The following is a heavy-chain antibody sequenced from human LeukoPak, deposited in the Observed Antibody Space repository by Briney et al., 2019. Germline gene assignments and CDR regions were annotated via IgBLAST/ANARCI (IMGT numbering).Heavy chain of an antibody. Sequence: ASVKVSCKASGYTFTSYGISWVRQAPGQGLEWMGWISAYNGNTNYAQKLQGRVTMTTDTSTSTAYIELRSLRSDDTAVYYCARSSRGDWGPFNYWGQGTLDTVSS. CDR3: ARSSRGDWGPFNY. CDR1: GYTFTSYG. CDR2: ISAYNGNT. V-gene: IGHV1-18*01. D-gene: IGHD3-10*01. J-gene: IGHJ4*02.